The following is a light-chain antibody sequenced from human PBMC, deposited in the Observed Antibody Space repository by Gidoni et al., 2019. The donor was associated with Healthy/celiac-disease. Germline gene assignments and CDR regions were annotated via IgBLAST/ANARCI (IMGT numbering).Light chain of an antibody. CDR2: WAS. Sequence: DIVMTQDPDALAGSLGERATINCKSSQGVLYSSNNKNYLAWYQQKPGQPPKLLIYWASTRESGVPDRFSGSGSGTDFTLTISSLQAEDVAVYYCQQYYSTPLYTFGQGTKL. CDR3: QQYYSTPLYT. CDR1: QGVLYSSNNKNY. V-gene: IGKV4-1*01. J-gene: IGKJ2*01.